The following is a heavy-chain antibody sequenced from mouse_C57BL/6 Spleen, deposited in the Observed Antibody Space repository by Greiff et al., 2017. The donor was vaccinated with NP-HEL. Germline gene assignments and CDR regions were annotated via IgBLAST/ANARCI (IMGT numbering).Heavy chain of an antibody. V-gene: IGHV1-19*01. CDR3: ARGQATPYYYAMDY. CDR1: GYTFTDYY. J-gene: IGHJ4*01. CDR2: INPYNGGT. D-gene: IGHD3-2*02. Sequence: VQLKQSGPVLVKPGASVKMSCKASGYTFTDYYMNWVKQSHGKSLEWIGVINPYNGGTSYNQKFKGKATLTVDKSSSTAYMELNSLTSEDSAVYYCARGQATPYYYAMDYWGQGTSVTVSS.